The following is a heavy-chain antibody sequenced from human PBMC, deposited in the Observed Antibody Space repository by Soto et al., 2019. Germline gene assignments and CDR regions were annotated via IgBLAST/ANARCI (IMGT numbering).Heavy chain of an antibody. D-gene: IGHD6-19*01. CDR3: AKDLGEPSAVAGETYYFDY. CDR2: MSYDGSNK. J-gene: IGHJ4*02. CDR1: GFTFSSYG. V-gene: IGHV3-30*18. Sequence: ESGGGVVQPGRSLRLSCAASGFTFSSYGMHWVSQAPGKGLELVAVMSYDGSNKYYADSVKGRFTISRDNSKNTLYLQMNSLRAEDTAVYYCAKDLGEPSAVAGETYYFDYWGQGTLVTVSS.